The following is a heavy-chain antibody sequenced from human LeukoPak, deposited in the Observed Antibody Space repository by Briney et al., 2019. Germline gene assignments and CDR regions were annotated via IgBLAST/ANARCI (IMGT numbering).Heavy chain of an antibody. CDR1: GYSITSSSW. D-gene: IGHD3-10*01. V-gene: IGHV4-28*01. Sequence: SDTLSLTCAVSGYSITSSSWWGWIRQPPGKGLEWIGYIYHSGTTYYNPSLQSRVTMSVDTSKNQFSLKLSSVTAVDTAVYYCARKENVYYYFDYWGRGTLVTVSS. J-gene: IGHJ4*02. CDR2: IYHSGTT. CDR3: ARKENVYYYFDY.